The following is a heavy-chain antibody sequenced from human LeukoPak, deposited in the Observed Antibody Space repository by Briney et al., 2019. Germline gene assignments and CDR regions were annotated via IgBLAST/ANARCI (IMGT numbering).Heavy chain of an antibody. CDR2: IRQDGDTK. CDR3: ARSLPYGTTWYGRSDF. J-gene: IGHJ4*02. D-gene: IGHD6-13*01. CDR1: GFPFNAYW. V-gene: IGHV3-7*03. Sequence: GRSLRLSCAASGFPFNAYWMTWVRQAPGKGLEWVANIRQDGDTKYYVDSVKGRFTISRDNAMNSLYLQMNSLRAEDTAIYYCARSLPYGTTWYGRSDFRGQGTLVTVSS.